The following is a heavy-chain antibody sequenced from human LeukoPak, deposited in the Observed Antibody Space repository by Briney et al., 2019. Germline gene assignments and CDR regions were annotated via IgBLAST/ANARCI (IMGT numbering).Heavy chain of an antibody. V-gene: IGHV4-30-2*01. D-gene: IGHD3-10*01. J-gene: IGHJ5*02. Sequence: SETLSLTCTVSGDSISSGDYSWGWIRQPSGKGLEWTGYIFHTGNSYYNPSLRSRVTISVDRSRNQFSLRLTSVTAADTAVYYCARELWFVNAPGSWLDPWGPGTLVAVSS. CDR2: IFHTGNS. CDR1: GDSISSGDYS. CDR3: ARELWFVNAPGSWLDP.